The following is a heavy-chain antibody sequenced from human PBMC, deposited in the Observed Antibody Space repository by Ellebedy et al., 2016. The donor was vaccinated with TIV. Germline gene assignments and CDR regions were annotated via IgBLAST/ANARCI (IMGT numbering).Heavy chain of an antibody. CDR2: IRSKAYGGTT. CDR3: TRASLIVVSAFDI. D-gene: IGHD3-22*01. CDR1: GFTFGDYA. V-gene: IGHV3-49*03. J-gene: IGHJ3*02. Sequence: GGSLRLSXTASGFTFGDYAMSWFRQAPGKGLEWVGFIRSKAYGGTTEYAASVKGRFTISRDDSKSIAYLQMNSLKTEDTAVYYCTRASLIVVSAFDIWGQGTMVTVSS.